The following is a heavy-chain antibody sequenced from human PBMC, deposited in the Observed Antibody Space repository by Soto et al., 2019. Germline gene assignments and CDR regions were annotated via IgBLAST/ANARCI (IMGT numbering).Heavy chain of an antibody. D-gene: IGHD6-6*01. V-gene: IGHV4-34*01. Sequence: SETLSLTCAVYGGSFSGYYWSWIRQPPGKGLEWIGEINHSGSTNYNPSLKSRVTISVDTSKNQFSLKLSSVTAADTAVYYCARGRRGGIAARLYYFDYWGQGTLVTVSS. J-gene: IGHJ4*02. CDR1: GGSFSGYY. CDR3: ARGRRGGIAARLYYFDY. CDR2: INHSGST.